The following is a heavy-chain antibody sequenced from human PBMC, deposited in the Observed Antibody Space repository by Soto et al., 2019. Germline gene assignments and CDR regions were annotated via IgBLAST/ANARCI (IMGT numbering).Heavy chain of an antibody. CDR2: IYPGDSDT. V-gene: IGHV5-51*07. Sequence: GEALKISCKGSGYSFTRYWIGWVHQMPGKGLEWMGIIYPGDSDTRYSPSFQGQVTISADKSISTAYLQWSSLKASDTAMYYCARPGIRAHVYYYYGMDVWGQGTTVTVSS. J-gene: IGHJ6*02. CDR1: GYSFTRYW. D-gene: IGHD1-26*01. CDR3: ARPGIRAHVYYYYGMDV.